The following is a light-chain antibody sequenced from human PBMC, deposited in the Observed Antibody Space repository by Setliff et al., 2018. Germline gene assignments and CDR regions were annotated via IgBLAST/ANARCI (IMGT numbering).Light chain of an antibody. V-gene: IGLV2-14*03. CDR2: DVT. Sequence: QSALTQPASVSGSPGQSITISCTGTSSDVGAFSYVSWYQQHSGKSPRLIIFDVTNRPSAISNRFSGSKSGNTASLTISGLQAEDEAHYYCSSYTTSSTDVFGTGTKVTVL. CDR3: SSYTTSSTDV. CDR1: SSDVGAFSY. J-gene: IGLJ1*01.